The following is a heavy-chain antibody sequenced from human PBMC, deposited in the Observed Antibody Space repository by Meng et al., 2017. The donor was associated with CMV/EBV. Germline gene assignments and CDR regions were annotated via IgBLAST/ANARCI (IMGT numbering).Heavy chain of an antibody. CDR3: ARDCRVRFLVWSTPGCDAFDI. Sequence: GESLKISCAASGFTFSSYEMNWVRQAPGKGLEWVSYISSSGSTIYYADSVKGRFTISRDNAKNSLYLQMTSLRAEDTAVYYCARDCRVRFLVWSTPGCDAFDIWGQGTMVTVSS. CDR1: GFTFSSYE. D-gene: IGHD3-3*01. V-gene: IGHV3-48*03. CDR2: ISSSGSTI. J-gene: IGHJ3*02.